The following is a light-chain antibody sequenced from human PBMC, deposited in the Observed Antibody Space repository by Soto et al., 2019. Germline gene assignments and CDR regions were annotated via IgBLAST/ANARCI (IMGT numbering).Light chain of an antibody. V-gene: IGKV3-15*01. J-gene: IGKJ4*01. CDR1: QSVGSK. Sequence: ETVMTQSPATLSVSPGERATLSCRASQSVGSKVAWYQQKPGQAPSLLIYGASTRASGIPLRFSGSGSGTEFTLTISSLQSEDFAVYHCQQYSNWPPVTFGGGTKVDIK. CDR2: GAS. CDR3: QQYSNWPPVT.